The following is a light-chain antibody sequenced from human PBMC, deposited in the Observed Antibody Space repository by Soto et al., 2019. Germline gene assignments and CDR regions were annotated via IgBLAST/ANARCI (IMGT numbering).Light chain of an antibody. J-gene: IGLJ1*01. Sequence: QSALTQPASVYGSPGQSITISCTGTSSDVGAYNYVSWYQQHPGKVPKLMIYDVSDRPSGVSNRFSGSKSGNTASLTISGLQAEDEADYYCSSFTRSNSYVFGTGTKVTVL. CDR1: SSDVGAYNY. V-gene: IGLV2-14*03. CDR3: SSFTRSNSYV. CDR2: DVS.